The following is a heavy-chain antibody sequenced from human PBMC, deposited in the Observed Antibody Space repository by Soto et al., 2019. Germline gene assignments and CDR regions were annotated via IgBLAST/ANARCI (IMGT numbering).Heavy chain of an antibody. CDR1: GFSFSSSA. CDR3: AKDRGRWLKLGYFDY. Sequence: QVQLVDSGGGMVQTGRSLSLSCAASGFSFSSSAMHWVRQAPDKGLEWVAIISYDGSQKYYADSVKGRFTISRDNSKNTLSLQMNSLRAEDTAVYFCAKDRGRWLKLGYFDYWGQGTLVTVSS. V-gene: IGHV3-30*04. J-gene: IGHJ4*02. CDR2: ISYDGSQK. D-gene: IGHD3-16*01.